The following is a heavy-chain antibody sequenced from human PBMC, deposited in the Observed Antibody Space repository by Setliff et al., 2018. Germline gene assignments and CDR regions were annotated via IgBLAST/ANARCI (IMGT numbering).Heavy chain of an antibody. J-gene: IGHJ6*02. CDR3: ARGLGYCTNGVCYTGWYYYYGMDV. V-gene: IGHV1-3*01. CDR1: GYTFSSYS. CDR2: INAANENT. Sequence: RASVKVSCKASGYTFSSYSMHWVRQAPGQRLEWMGWINAANENTQYSKKFQGRLTITRDTSANTAYMELSSLRSEDTAVYYCARGLGYCTNGVCYTGWYYYYGMDVWGQGTTVTVSS. D-gene: IGHD2-8*01.